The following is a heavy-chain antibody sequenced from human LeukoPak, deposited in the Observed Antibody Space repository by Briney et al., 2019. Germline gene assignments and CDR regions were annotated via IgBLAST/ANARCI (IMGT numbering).Heavy chain of an antibody. CDR3: ARDLTGDLYTFFDY. Sequence: ASVKVSCKTTGYTFTGYHLHWVRQAPGQGLEWMAFIQSDSGDTNYAQKFQGRVTVTRDKFTRTSYIEVDRLSSDDTAVYYCARDLTGDLYTFFDYWGQGTLVTVSS. CDR1: GYTFTGYH. CDR2: IQSDSGDT. J-gene: IGHJ4*02. V-gene: IGHV1-2*02. D-gene: IGHD3-16*02.